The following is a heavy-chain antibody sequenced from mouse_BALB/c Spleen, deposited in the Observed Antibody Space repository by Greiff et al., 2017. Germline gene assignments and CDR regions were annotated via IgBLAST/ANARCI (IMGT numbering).Heavy chain of an antibody. CDR2: ISSGGST. J-gene: IGHJ4*01. CDR3: ARVYYRYYEYYALGY. CDR1: GFTFSSYA. D-gene: IGHD2-14*01. V-gene: IGHV5-6-5*01. Sequence: EVKLVESGGGLVKPGGSLKLSCAASGFTFSSYAMSWVRQTPEKRLEWVASISSGGSTYYPDSVKGRFTISREKARNILYLQMSSRMSEETAVYYCARVYYRYYEYYALGYLGQGTSGPGSS.